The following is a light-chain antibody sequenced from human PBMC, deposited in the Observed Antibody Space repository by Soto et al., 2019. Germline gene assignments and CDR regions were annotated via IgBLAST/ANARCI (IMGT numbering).Light chain of an antibody. V-gene: IGLV2-14*01. CDR3: SSYTSSSTLGVV. CDR2: DVS. J-gene: IGLJ2*01. CDR1: SSDDGGYNY. Sequence: QSALTQRASVSGSPGQSITISCTGTSSDDGGYNYVSWYQQHPGKAPKLMIYDVSNRPSGVSNRFSGSKSGNTASLTISGLQAEDEADYYCSSYTSSSTLGVVFGGGTKLTVL.